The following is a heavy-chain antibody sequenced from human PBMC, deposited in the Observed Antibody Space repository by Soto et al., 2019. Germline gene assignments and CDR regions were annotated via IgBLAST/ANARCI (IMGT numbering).Heavy chain of an antibody. CDR2: VSGDNGHT. Sequence: QVQLVQSGAEVKKPGASVKVSCKASGYTFTTHGISWVRQAPGQGLEWMGWVSGDNGHTNYAQSLQGRVTMPPNTSTNTAYMELKSLRSDDTAVYYCAKALGYCRSGTCYREWFDTWGQGTQVTVSS. D-gene: IGHD2-15*01. CDR1: GYTFTTHG. V-gene: IGHV1-18*01. J-gene: IGHJ5*02. CDR3: AKALGYCRSGTCYREWFDT.